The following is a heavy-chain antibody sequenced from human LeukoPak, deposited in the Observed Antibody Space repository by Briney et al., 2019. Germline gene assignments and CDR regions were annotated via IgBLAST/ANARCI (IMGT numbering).Heavy chain of an antibody. Sequence: SETLSLTCTVSGGSISSYYWSWIRQPPGRGLEWIGYIYYSGSTNYNPSLKSRVTISVDTSKNQFSLKLSSVTAADTAVYYCARGLGDFDYWGQGTLVTVSS. CDR3: ARGLGDFDY. J-gene: IGHJ4*02. V-gene: IGHV4-59*01. D-gene: IGHD7-27*01. CDR1: GGSISSYY. CDR2: IYYSGST.